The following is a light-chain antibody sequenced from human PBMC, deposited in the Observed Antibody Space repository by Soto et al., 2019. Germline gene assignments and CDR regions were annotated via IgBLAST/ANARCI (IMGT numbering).Light chain of an antibody. CDR3: QSYDSSLSGYV. Sequence: QSVLTQPPSVSGAPGQRVTISCTGSSSNIGAGYDVHWYQQLPGTASKLLIYGNSNRPSGVPDRFSGSKSGTSASLAITGLQAEGEADYYCQSYDSSLSGYVFGTGSKATVL. J-gene: IGLJ1*01. CDR2: GNS. V-gene: IGLV1-40*01. CDR1: SSNIGAGYD.